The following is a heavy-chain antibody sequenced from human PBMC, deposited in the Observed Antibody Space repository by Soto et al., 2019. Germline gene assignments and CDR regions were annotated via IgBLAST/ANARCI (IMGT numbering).Heavy chain of an antibody. V-gene: IGHV3-23*01. CDR1: GFTFSSYA. D-gene: IGHD3-22*01. Sequence: GSLRLSCAASGFTFSSYAMSWVRQAPGKGLEWVSAISGSGGSTYYADSVKGRFTISRDNSKNTLYLQMNSLRAEDTAVYYCAKVRRSDSSGYYYGYYYYYGMDVWGQGTTVTVSS. CDR3: AKVRRSDSSGYYYGYYYYYGMDV. CDR2: ISGSGGST. J-gene: IGHJ6*02.